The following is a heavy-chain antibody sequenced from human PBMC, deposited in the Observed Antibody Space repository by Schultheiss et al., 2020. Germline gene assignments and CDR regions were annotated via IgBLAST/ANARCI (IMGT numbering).Heavy chain of an antibody. CDR2: ISGYNGNT. CDR3: ARGCRYDFWSTYCNGGHAFDF. CDR1: RYTFTKYF. J-gene: IGHJ3*01. D-gene: IGHD3-3*01. V-gene: IGHV1-18*04. Sequence: AAVKVSFQASRYTFTKYFTQWVRQGPGQGLEWMGWISGYNGNTNYAQKFQGRVTMTTDTSTSTAYMDLRSLRSDDTAVYYCARGCRYDFWSTYCNGGHAFDFWGQGTMVTVSS.